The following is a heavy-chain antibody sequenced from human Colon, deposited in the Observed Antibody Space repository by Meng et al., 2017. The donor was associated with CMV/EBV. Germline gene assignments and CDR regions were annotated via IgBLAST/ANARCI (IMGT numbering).Heavy chain of an antibody. CDR2: VSDTATGS. V-gene: IGHV3-23*01. J-gene: IGHJ6*02. D-gene: IGHD1-1*01. CDR1: GFVFRNHA. CDR3: AKRRGNSYYYDMDV. Sequence: GGSLRLSCVASGFVFRNHATSWVRQAPGRGLEWVSTVSDTATGSNYADSVRGRFTISRDNSKNTLFLQMNSLRAEDTAVYYCAKRRGNSYYYDMDVWGQGTTVTVSS.